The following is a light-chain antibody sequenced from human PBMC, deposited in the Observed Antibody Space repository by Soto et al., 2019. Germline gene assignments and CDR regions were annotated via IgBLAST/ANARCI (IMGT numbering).Light chain of an antibody. J-gene: IGKJ4*01. Sequence: EIVMTQSPATLSVSPGERATLSCRAGQNVGSNLAWYQQKSGQAPRLLIYGASTRATGFPARFSGSGSGTEFTLTITSLQSEDFAVYYCQQHNTWPRSFGGGTKVEI. V-gene: IGKV3-15*01. CDR1: QNVGSN. CDR2: GAS. CDR3: QQHNTWPRS.